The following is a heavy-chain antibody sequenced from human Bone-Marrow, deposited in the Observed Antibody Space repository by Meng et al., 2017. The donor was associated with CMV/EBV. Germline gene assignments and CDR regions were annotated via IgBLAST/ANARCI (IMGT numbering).Heavy chain of an antibody. J-gene: IGHJ6*02. CDR3: ARARKWATGYYYGMDV. D-gene: IGHD5-12*01. V-gene: IGHV4-34*01. CDR2: INHSGIT. Sequence: GSLRLSCAVYGGSFSGYYWSWIRQPPGKGLEWIGEINHSGITNYNPSLKSRVTISVDTSKNQFSLKLSSVTAADTAVYYCARARKWATGYYYGMDVWGQGTTVTVSS. CDR1: GGSFSGYY.